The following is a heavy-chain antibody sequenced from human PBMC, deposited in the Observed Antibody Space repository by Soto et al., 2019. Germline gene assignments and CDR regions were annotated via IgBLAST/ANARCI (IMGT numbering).Heavy chain of an antibody. CDR1: GGPFPNGGYY. J-gene: IGHJ4*02. Sequence: SETLSLTCTVSGGPFPNGGYYWSWIRQEPGKGLEWIGYTHYSGDTSYNPSLRSRVTISTDASKTQFSLRLRSVTSADTAVYYCARGDSQVSSVFDYWGQGMLVTVSS. CDR2: THYSGDT. D-gene: IGHD3-16*01. V-gene: IGHV4-31*03. CDR3: ARGDSQVSSVFDY.